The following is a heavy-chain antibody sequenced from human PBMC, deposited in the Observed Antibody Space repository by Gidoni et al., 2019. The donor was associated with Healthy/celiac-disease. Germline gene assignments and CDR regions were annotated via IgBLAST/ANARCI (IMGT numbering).Heavy chain of an antibody. CDR1: GASVSSNSAA. V-gene: IGHV6-1*01. D-gene: IGHD2-2*02. CDR2: TYYMSKWYN. CDR3: ARDRGIVVVPAAILREYGMDV. J-gene: IGHJ6*02. Sequence: QVQLQQSGPVLVKPSQTLPLTCAISGASVSSNSAAWNWISQSPSRGLEWLGRTYYMSKWYNDYAVSVKSRITINPDTSKNQFSLQLNSVTPEDTAVYYCARDRGIVVVPAAILREYGMDVWGQGTTVTVSS.